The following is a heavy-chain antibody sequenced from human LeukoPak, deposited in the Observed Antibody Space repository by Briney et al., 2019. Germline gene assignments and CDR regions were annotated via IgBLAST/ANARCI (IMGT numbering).Heavy chain of an antibody. CDR3: VKDTSMVRGVTTSFDP. J-gene: IGHJ5*02. D-gene: IGHD3-10*01. CDR2: ISSNGGST. CDR1: GFTFSSYA. V-gene: IGHV3-64D*06. Sequence: GGSLRLSCSASGFTFSSYAMHWVRQAPGKGLEYVSAISSNGGSTYYADSVKGRFTISRDNSKNTLYLQMSSLRAEDTAVYYCVKDTSMVRGVTTSFDPWGQGTLVTVSS.